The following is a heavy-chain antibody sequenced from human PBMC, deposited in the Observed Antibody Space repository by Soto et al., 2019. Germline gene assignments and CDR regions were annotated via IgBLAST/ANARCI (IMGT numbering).Heavy chain of an antibody. CDR3: TTGSRDGYNSDAFDI. J-gene: IGHJ3*02. CDR2: IKSKTDGGTT. Sequence: GGSLRLSCAASGFTFSNAWMSWVRQAPGKGLEWVGRIKSKTDGGTTDYAAPVKGRFTISRDDSKNTLYLQMNSLKTEDTAVYYCTTGSRDGYNSDAFDIWGQGTMVTVSS. CDR1: GFTFSNAW. D-gene: IGHD5-12*01. V-gene: IGHV3-15*01.